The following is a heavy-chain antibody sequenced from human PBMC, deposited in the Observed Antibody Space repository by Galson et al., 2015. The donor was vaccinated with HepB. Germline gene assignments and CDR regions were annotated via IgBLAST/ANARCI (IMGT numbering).Heavy chain of an antibody. CDR1: GYSFTSYG. CDR2: INTYNGNT. V-gene: IGHV1-18*04. Sequence: SVKVSCKASGYSFTSYGINWLRQAPGQGFEWMGWINTYNGNTKYAQRFQGRVTMTTDTSTSTANMELRSLRSDDTAVYYCARLTTPYSSNWYYYSYGMDVWGQGTTVTVSS. CDR3: ARLTTPYSSNWYYYSYGMDV. D-gene: IGHD6-13*01. J-gene: IGHJ6*02.